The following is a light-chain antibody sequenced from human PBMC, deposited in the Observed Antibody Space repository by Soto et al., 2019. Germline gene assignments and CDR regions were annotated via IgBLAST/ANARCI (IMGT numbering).Light chain of an antibody. CDR1: QTISGNY. J-gene: IGKJ5*01. CDR3: QQYVISVT. Sequence: SVLTQSPGTLSLSPGERATLSCRASQTISGNYLAWYQQKPGQAPRLLIYGASNRATGIPERFSGSGSGTDFTLTISRLEPQDSAMYYCQQYVISVTFGQGTRLE. CDR2: GAS. V-gene: IGKV3-20*01.